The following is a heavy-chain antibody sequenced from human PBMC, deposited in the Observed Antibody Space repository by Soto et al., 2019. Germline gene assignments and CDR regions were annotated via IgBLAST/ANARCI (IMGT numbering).Heavy chain of an antibody. CDR1: GFTFSSYA. V-gene: IGHV3-23*01. CDR2: ISGSGGST. Sequence: EVQLLESGGGLVQPGGSLRLSCAASGFTFSSYAMSWVRQAPGKGLEWVSAISGSGGSTYYADSVKGRFTISRDNSKNTLYLQINSLRAEDTAVYYCAKTHTRPNWFDPWGQGTLVTVSS. D-gene: IGHD3-3*01. J-gene: IGHJ5*02. CDR3: AKTHTRPNWFDP.